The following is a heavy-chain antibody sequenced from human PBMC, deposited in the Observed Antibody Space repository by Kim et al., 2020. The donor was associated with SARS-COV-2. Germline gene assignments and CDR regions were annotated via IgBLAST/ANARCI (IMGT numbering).Heavy chain of an antibody. V-gene: IGHV4-59*08. CDR2: IYYSGST. CDR1: GGSISSYY. CDR3: ARISGSYYVLDAFDI. J-gene: IGHJ3*02. D-gene: IGHD1-26*01. Sequence: SETLSLTCTVSGGSISSYYWSWIRQPPGKGLEWIGYIYYSGSTNYNPSLKSRVTISVDTSKNQFSLKLSSVTAADTAVYYCARISGSYYVLDAFDIWGQGTMVTVSS.